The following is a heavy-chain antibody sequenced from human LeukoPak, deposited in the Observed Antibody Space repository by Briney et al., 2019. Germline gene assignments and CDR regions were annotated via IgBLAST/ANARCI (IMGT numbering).Heavy chain of an antibody. J-gene: IGHJ4*02. V-gene: IGHV4-34*01. Sequence: SETLSLTCAVYGGSFSGNYWTLIRQTPGRGLEWIGESSPTGDITGYNPSLKGRATISVDSSKNQFSLKLTSVTAADTGVYYCARVPDFIARPCDSWGPGTLVTVSS. CDR2: SSPTGDIT. D-gene: IGHD2-21*01. CDR3: ARVPDFIARPCDS. CDR1: GGSFSGNY.